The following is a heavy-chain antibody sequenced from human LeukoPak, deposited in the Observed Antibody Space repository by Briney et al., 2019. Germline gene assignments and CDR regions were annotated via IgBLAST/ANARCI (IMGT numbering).Heavy chain of an antibody. CDR1: GGSFSGYY. Sequence: SETLCLTCAVYGGSFSGYYWSWIRQPPGKGLEWIGEINHSGSTNYNPSLKSRVTISVDTSKNQFSLKLSSVTAADTAVYYCARGYTAPRRGPFDYWGQGTLVTVSS. CDR2: INHSGST. D-gene: IGHD1-1*01. V-gene: IGHV4-34*01. CDR3: ARGYTAPRRGPFDY. J-gene: IGHJ4*02.